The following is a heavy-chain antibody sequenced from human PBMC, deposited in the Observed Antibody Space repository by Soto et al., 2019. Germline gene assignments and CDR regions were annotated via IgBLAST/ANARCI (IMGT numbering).Heavy chain of an antibody. Sequence: ITLKESGPTLVKPTQTLTLTCTFSGLSLTTSGVGVSWIRQPPGKALEWLAVIYWDNDKRFSPSLKTRLTITRDTSKNQVILTMTNMDPVDTGTYYCSQGGSGSYYGMDVWGQGTTVIVSS. V-gene: IGHV2-5*02. J-gene: IGHJ6*02. CDR1: GLSLTTSGVG. CDR2: IYWDNDK. D-gene: IGHD3-10*01. CDR3: SQGGSGSYYGMDV.